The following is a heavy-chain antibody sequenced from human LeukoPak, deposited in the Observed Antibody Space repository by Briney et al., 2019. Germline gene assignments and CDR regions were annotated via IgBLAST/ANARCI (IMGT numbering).Heavy chain of an antibody. J-gene: IGHJ5*02. CDR2: IWYDGSYK. CDR1: GFTFSNYG. CDR3: ARNNSGPFDP. V-gene: IGHV3-30*02. D-gene: IGHD6-25*01. Sequence: PGGPLRLSCAASGFTFSNYGMHWLPQAPGKGLEWVTYIWYDGSYKPYADSVKGRFTISRDNSKSTLYLQMNSLRAEDTAVYYCARNNSGPFDPWGQGTLVTVSS.